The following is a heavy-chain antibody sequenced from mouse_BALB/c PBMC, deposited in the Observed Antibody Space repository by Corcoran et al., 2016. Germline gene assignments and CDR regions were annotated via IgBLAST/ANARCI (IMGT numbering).Heavy chain of an antibody. D-gene: IGHD1-1*02. CDR3: ARHEDWYSPFAY. V-gene: IGHV1-62-2*01. J-gene: IGHJ3*01. CDR1: GYTFTEYI. CDR2: FYPGSGSI. Sequence: VQLQQSGAGLVKPGASVKLSCKASGYTFTEYIIHWVKQRSGQGLEWIGWFYPGSGSIKYNEKFKDKATLTADKSSSTVYMEFSRLTSEDSAVYFCARHEDWYSPFAYWGQGTLVTVSA.